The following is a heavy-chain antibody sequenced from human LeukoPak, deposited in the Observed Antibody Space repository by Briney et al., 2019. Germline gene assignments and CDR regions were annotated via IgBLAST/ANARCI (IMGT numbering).Heavy chain of an antibody. CDR2: VYKSGST. CDR3: ARSDYYGSGHPFDY. D-gene: IGHD3-10*01. CDR1: GVSISRFY. J-gene: IGHJ4*02. V-gene: IGHV4-59*08. Sequence: SSETLSLTCTVSGVSISRFYWSWIRQSPGEGLGWIGFVYKSGSTNYNPPLKGRVTISVDTSKNHFSLKLNSVTAADTAVYYCARSDYYGSGHPFDYWGQGTLVTVSS.